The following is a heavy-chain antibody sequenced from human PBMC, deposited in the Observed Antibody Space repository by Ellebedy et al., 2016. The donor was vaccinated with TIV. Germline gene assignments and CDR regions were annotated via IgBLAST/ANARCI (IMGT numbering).Heavy chain of an antibody. J-gene: IGHJ4*02. CDR1: GVSISTYY. V-gene: IGHV4-34*01. Sequence: SETLSLTCIVSGVSISTYYWSWIRQPPGKGLEWIGEINQSGRTNYNPSLDKGRVTISVDTSKNQFSLRLSSVTAADTAVYYCAEGRSGWYYFDYWGQGTPVTVSS. CDR3: AEGRSGWYYFDY. D-gene: IGHD6-19*01. CDR2: INQSGRT.